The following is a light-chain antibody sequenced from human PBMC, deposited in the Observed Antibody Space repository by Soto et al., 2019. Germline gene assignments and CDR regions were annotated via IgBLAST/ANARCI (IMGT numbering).Light chain of an antibody. CDR1: QSISSW. V-gene: IGKV1-5*03. CDR2: KAS. CDR3: QQYNSYPT. J-gene: IGKJ1*01. Sequence: DIQMTQSPSTLSASVGDRVTITCRASQSISSWLAWYQQKPGKAPKLLIYKASSLESGAPSRFSGSGSGTEFTLTISSLQPDDFATYYCQQYNSYPTFGQGTKVDIK.